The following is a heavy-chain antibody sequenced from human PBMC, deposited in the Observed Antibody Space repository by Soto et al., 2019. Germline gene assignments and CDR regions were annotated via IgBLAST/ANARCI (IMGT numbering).Heavy chain of an antibody. CDR2: MNPNSGNT. CDR3: ARTFDYYYYMDV. V-gene: IGHV1-8*01. CDR1: GYTFTSYD. Sequence: QVQLVQSGAEVKKPGASVKVSCKASGYTFTSYDINWVRQATGQGLEWMGWMNPNSGNTGYAQKFQGRVTMTRNTSISTAYMELSSLRSEDTAEYYCARTFDYYYYMDVWSKGTTVTVSS. J-gene: IGHJ6*03.